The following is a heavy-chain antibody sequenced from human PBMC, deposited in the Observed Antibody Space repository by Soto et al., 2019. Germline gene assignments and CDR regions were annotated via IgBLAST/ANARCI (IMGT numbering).Heavy chain of an antibody. CDR1: GFTFSSYA. J-gene: IGHJ5*02. CDR2: ISGSGGST. V-gene: IGHV3-23*01. CDR3: AKALDSKTYDFWSCPYNWFDP. D-gene: IGHD3-3*01. Sequence: EVQLLESGGGLVQPGGSLRLSCAASGFTFSSYAMSWVRQAPGKGLDWVSAISGSGGSTYYADSVKGRFTISRDNSKNTLYLQMNSLRAEDTAVYYCAKALDSKTYDFWSCPYNWFDPWGQGTLVTVSS.